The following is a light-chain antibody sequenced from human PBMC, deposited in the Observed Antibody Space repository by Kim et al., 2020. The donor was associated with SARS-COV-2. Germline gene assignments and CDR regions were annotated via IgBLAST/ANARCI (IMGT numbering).Light chain of an antibody. CDR1: NGESGGHNF. CDR3: CAYAGSYILL. Sequence: IPRTATNGESGGHNFVYWYQHRPVKAPKLMIYAVTKRPSGVPDRFSGSKSGNTASLTISGLQAEDEADYYCCAYAGSYILLFGGGTKVTVL. J-gene: IGLJ2*01. CDR2: AVT. V-gene: IGLV2-11*01.